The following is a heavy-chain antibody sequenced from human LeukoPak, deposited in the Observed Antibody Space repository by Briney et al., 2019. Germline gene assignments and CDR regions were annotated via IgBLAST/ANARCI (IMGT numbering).Heavy chain of an antibody. CDR3: ARAANYYDSSGYYCDY. J-gene: IGHJ4*02. Sequence: PETLSFTCAVYGGSFSGYYWSWIRQPPGKGLEWIGEINHSGSTNYNPSLKSRVTISVDTSKNQFSLKLSSVTAADTAVYYCARAANYYDSSGYYCDYWGQGTLVTVSS. CDR2: INHSGST. V-gene: IGHV4-34*01. CDR1: GGSFSGYY. D-gene: IGHD3-22*01.